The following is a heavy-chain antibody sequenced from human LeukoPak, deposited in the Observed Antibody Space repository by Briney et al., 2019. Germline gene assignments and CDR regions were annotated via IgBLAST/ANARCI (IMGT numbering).Heavy chain of an antibody. CDR1: GGSISSYY. CDR3: ARGVRATDFDY. V-gene: IGHV4-59*01. Sequence: SETLSLTCTVSGGSISSYYWSWIRQPPGKGLQWIGYIYYSGSTNYNPSLKSRVTISVDTSKNQFSLKLSSVTAADTAVYYCARGVRATDFDYWGQGTLVTVSS. CDR2: IYYSGST. J-gene: IGHJ4*02. D-gene: IGHD1-26*01.